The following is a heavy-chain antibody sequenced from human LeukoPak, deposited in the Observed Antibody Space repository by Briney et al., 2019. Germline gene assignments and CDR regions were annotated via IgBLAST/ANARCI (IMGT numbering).Heavy chain of an antibody. J-gene: IGHJ3*02. V-gene: IGHV1-2*02. Sequence: ASVKVSCKASGYTFTGYYMHWVRQAPGQGLEWMGWINPNSGGTNYAQKFQGRVTMTRDTSISTAYMELSRLGSDDTAVYYCARVDYGGNSGAFDIWGQGTMVTVSS. CDR2: INPNSGGT. CDR1: GYTFTGYY. CDR3: ARVDYGGNSGAFDI. D-gene: IGHD4-23*01.